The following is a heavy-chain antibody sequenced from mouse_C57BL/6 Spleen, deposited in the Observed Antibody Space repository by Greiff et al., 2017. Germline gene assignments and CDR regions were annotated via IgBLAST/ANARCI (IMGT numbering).Heavy chain of an antibody. V-gene: IGHV1-64*01. J-gene: IGHJ4*01. D-gene: IGHD2-4*01. Sequence: QVQLQQPGAELVEPGASVKLSCKASGYTFTSYWMHWVKQRPGQGLEWIGMIHPNSGSTNYNEKFKSKATLTVDKSSSTAYMQLSSLTSEDSAVYYCARWGDYDYAMDYWGQGTSVTVSS. CDR3: ARWGDYDYAMDY. CDR2: IHPNSGST. CDR1: GYTFTSYW.